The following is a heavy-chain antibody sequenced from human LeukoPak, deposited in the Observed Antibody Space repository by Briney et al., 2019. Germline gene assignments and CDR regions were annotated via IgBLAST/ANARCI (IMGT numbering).Heavy chain of an antibody. CDR1: EFTFSSYG. J-gene: IGHJ5*02. Sequence: TGGSLRLSCAASEFTFSSYGMHWVRQAPGKGLEWVAFIRYDGSDKYYADSVKGRSTISRDNSKNTLYLQMNSLRAEDTAVYYCAKAGQNSGWVFDPWGQGTLVTVSS. CDR3: AKAGQNSGWVFDP. V-gene: IGHV3-30*02. D-gene: IGHD5-12*01. CDR2: IRYDGSDK.